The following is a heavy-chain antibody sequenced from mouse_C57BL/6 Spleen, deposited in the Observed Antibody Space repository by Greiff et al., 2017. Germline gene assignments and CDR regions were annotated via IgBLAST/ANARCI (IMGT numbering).Heavy chain of an antibody. CDR2: IDPNSGGT. J-gene: IGHJ1*03. V-gene: IGHV1-72*01. CDR1: GYTFTSYW. Sequence: QVQLQQPGAELVKPGASVKLSCKASGYTFTSYWMHWVKQRPGRGLEWIGRIDPNSGGTKYNEKFKSKATLTVDKPSSTAYMQLSSLQSEDSAVYDCARAKANWDGDWYFDVWGTGTTVTVSS. D-gene: IGHD4-1*01. CDR3: ARAKANWDGDWYFDV.